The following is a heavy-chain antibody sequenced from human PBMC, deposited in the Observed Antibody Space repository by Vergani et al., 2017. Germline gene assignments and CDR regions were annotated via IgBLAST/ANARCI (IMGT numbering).Heavy chain of an antibody. J-gene: IGHJ4*02. CDR1: GFTFSNSA. D-gene: IGHD5/OR15-5a*01. V-gene: IGHV3-23*01. CDR2: ISGHGDRT. Sequence: EVHLLESGGGQVEAGGSLRLSCVASGFTFSNSAMSWVRQTSGKGLEWVSAISGHGDRTYYADSVKGRFTISRDNSKSTLFLQMNGLTSADTAIDYCAQCANSVARLPVYWGQGALVAVSS. CDR3: AQCANSVARLPVY.